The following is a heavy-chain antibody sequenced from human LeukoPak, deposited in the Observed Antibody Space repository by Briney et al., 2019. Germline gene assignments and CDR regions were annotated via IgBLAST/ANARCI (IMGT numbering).Heavy chain of an antibody. V-gene: IGHV5-10-1*01. D-gene: IGHD5-24*01. CDR1: GYSFTSYW. Sequence: GESLRISCKGSGYSFTSYWISWVRQMPGKGLEWMGRIDPSDSYTNYSPSFHGHVTISADKSISTAYLQWSGLKASDTAMYYCARHVEMATTFDYWGQGTLVTVSS. J-gene: IGHJ4*02. CDR2: IDPSDSYT. CDR3: ARHVEMATTFDY.